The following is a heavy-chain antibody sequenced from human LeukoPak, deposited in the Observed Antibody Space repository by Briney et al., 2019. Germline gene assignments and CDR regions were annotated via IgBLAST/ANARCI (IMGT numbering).Heavy chain of an antibody. CDR1: GFTFSSYG. V-gene: IGHV3-23*01. CDR2: ISGSGGST. Sequence: GGSLRLSCAASGFTFSSYGMSWVRPAPGKGLEWVSAISGSGGSTYYADSVKGRFTISRDNSKNTLYLQMNSLRAEDTAVYYCAKDQSSTSCFDYWGQGTLVTVSS. D-gene: IGHD2-2*01. J-gene: IGHJ4*02. CDR3: AKDQSSTSCFDY.